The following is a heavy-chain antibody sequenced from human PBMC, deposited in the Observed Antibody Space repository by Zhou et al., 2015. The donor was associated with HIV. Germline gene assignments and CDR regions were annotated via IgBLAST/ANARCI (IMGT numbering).Heavy chain of an antibody. CDR2: IIPIFGTA. D-gene: IGHD2-21*02. V-gene: IGHV1-69*12. J-gene: IGHJ4*02. CDR3: ARSSEPIVVVTASRSGIYYFDY. Sequence: QVQLVQSGAEVKKPGSSVKVSCKASGGTFSSYAISWVRQAPGQGLEWMGGIIPIFGTANYAQKFQGRVTITADESTSTAYMELSSLRSEDTAVYYCARSSEPIVVVTASRSGIYYFDYWGQGTLVTVSS. CDR1: GGTFSSYA.